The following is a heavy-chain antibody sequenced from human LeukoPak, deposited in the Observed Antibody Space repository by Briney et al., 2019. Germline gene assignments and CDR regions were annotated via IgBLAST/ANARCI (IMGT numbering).Heavy chain of an antibody. CDR3: ARDYGSGSYPH. Sequence: SETLSLTCTVSGGSISSSSYYWGWIRQPPGKGLEWIGSIYYSGSTYYNPSLKSRVTISVDTSKNQFSLKLSSVTAAETAVYYCARDYGSGSYPHWGQGTLVTVSS. CDR1: GGSISSSSYY. D-gene: IGHD3-10*01. J-gene: IGHJ4*02. V-gene: IGHV4-39*02. CDR2: IYYSGST.